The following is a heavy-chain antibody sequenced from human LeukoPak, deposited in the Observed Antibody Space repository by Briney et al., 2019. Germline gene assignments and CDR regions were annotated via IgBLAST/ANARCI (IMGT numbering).Heavy chain of an antibody. CDR3: ARDFQTEAPDY. CDR2: INPNSGVT. V-gene: IGHV1-2*02. Sequence: ASVKVSCKSSGYTFTGYYMHWVRQAPGQGLEWMGWINPNSGVTDFAQKFQGRVTMTRDTSISTAYMELSGLTSDDTAVYYCARDFQTEAPDYWGQGTLVTVSS. D-gene: IGHD2/OR15-2a*01. J-gene: IGHJ4*02. CDR1: GYTFTGYY.